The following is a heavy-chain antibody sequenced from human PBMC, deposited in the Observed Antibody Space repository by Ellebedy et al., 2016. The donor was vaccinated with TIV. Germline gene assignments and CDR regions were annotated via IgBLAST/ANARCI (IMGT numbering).Heavy chain of an antibody. D-gene: IGHD2-15*01. CDR3: ARAESEVDVYY. Sequence: AASVKVSCKASGYTFTGYYMHWVRQAPGQGLEWMGWINPNNGGTKYVEKFQGRVTMTRETSISTAYMELSRLRSDDTAVDYCARAESEVDVYYWGQGTLVTVSS. J-gene: IGHJ4*02. V-gene: IGHV1-2*02. CDR1: GYTFTGYY. CDR2: INPNNGGT.